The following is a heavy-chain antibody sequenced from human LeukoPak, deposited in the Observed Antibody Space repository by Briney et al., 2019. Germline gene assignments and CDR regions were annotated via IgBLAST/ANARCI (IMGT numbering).Heavy chain of an antibody. D-gene: IGHD6-19*01. V-gene: IGHV4-59*01. CDR2: IYYSGST. Sequence: SQTLSLTCTVSGGSISSYYWSWIRQPPGKGLEWIGYIYYSGSTNYNPSLKSRVTISVDTSKNQFSLKLSSVTAADTAVYYCAIFHSSGWYYFDYWGQGTLATVSS. CDR3: AIFHSSGWYYFDY. J-gene: IGHJ4*02. CDR1: GGSISSYY.